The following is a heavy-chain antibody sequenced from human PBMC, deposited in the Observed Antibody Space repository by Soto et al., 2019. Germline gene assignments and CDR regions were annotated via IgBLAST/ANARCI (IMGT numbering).Heavy chain of an antibody. J-gene: IGHJ4*02. CDR2: ISKDGGKK. D-gene: IGHD5-12*01. CDR1: GFTFSNYS. Sequence: QVHLVESGGGVVQPGTSRRLSCAASGFTFSNYSMHWVRQAPGKGLEWVAVISKDGGKKYYADSVKGRFTISRDNSKNTLYLQMNSLRPEDTAVHYCAREWSVANPGYWGQGTQVTVSS. CDR3: AREWSVANPGY. V-gene: IGHV3-30-3*01.